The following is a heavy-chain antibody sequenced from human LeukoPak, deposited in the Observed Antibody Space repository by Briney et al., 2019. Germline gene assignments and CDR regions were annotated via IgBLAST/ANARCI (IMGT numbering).Heavy chain of an antibody. J-gene: IGHJ4*02. CDR2: INPNSGGT. CDR3: ATSSGWKSNIDY. CDR1: GYTFNGYC. Sequence: LVASVKVSCKASGYTFNGYCIHWVRQAPGQGLEWMGWINPNSGGTNYAQKFQGRVTMTRDTSISTAYMELSRLRSDDTAVFYCATSSGWKSNIDYWGQGTLVTVSS. V-gene: IGHV1-2*02. D-gene: IGHD6-19*01.